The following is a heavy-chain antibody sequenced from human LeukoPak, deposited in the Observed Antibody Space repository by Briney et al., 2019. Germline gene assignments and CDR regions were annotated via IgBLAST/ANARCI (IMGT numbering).Heavy chain of an antibody. D-gene: IGHD5-18*01. CDR3: ARSFTAMVSY. CDR2: ISSSGSTI. Sequence: GGSLRLSCAASGFTFSSYEMNWVRQAPGKGLEWVSYISSSGSTIYYADSVKGRFTISRDNAKNSLYLQMNSLRAEDTAVYYCARSFTAMVSYWGQGTLVTVPS. V-gene: IGHV3-48*03. CDR1: GFTFSSYE. J-gene: IGHJ4*02.